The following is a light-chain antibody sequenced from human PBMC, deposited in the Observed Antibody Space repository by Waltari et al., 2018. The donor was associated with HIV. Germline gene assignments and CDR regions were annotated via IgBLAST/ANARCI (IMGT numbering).Light chain of an antibody. J-gene: IGKJ1*01. CDR2: GAA. CDR3: QQYVNSPWT. V-gene: IGKV3-20*01. Sequence: ESVLTQSPGTLSLSAAEQATLSCRASQSVTSTFLAWYQQRPGQAPRRLIYGAATRATGIPDRFSGSGSGTDFTLTISRLEPEDFAVYYCQQYVNSPWTFGQGTKVEIK. CDR1: QSVTSTF.